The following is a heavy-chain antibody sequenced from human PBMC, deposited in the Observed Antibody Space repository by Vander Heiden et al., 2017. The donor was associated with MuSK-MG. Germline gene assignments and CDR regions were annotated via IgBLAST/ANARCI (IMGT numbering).Heavy chain of an antibody. J-gene: IGHJ5*02. CDR3: AKVIPIDCSSTSCLGWFDP. V-gene: IGHV3-23*01. CDR1: GFTFSSYA. Sequence: EVQLLESGGGLVQPGGSLIRSCAASGFTFSSYAMTWVRQAPGRGLQWVSAITSSADTTYYPDSVRGRFTISRDNSNNMLYLQMNSLRDEDTAIYYCAKVIPIDCSSTSCLGWFDPWGQGTLVTVSS. CDR2: ITSSADTT. D-gene: IGHD2-2*01.